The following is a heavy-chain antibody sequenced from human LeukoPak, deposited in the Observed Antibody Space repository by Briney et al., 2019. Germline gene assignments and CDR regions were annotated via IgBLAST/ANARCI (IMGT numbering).Heavy chain of an antibody. CDR3: ARGGRYQLLETDY. D-gene: IGHD2-2*01. CDR2: IYYSGST. J-gene: IGHJ4*02. CDR1: GGSISSGDYY. V-gene: IGHV4-30-4*08. Sequence: SQTLSLTCTVSGGSISSGDYYWSWIRQPPGKGLEWIGYIYYSGSTYYNPSLKSRVTISVDTSRNQFSLKLSSVTAADTAVYYCARGGRYQLLETDYWGQGTLVTVSS.